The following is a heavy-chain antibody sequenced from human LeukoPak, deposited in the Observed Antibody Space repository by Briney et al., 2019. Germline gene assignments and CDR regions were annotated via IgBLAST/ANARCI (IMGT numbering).Heavy chain of an antibody. CDR3: ARVRGGNYFDY. CDR1: GGSISSGDYY. J-gene: IGHJ4*02. CDR2: IYYSGST. Sequence: RTSETLSLTCTVSGGSISSGDYYWSWIRQPPGKGLEWIGYIYYSGSTYYNPSLKSRVIISVDTSKNQFSLKLSSVTAADTAVYYCARVRGGNYFDYWGQGTLVTVSS. V-gene: IGHV4-30-4*01. D-gene: IGHD4-23*01.